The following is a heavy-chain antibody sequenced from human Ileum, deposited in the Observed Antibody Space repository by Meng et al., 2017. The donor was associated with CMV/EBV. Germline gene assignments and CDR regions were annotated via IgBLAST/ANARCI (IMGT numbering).Heavy chain of an antibody. CDR3: ARAAARGVPVDY. CDR2: VSPGGI. D-gene: IGHD3-10*01. CDR1: GVSISNYY. V-gene: IGHV4-4*07. Sequence: QRRLRASGPGLVKPSGTLSPTCSVSGVSISNYYGTWFRPPAGKGLEFIGRVSPGGIEYNPSLMSRVTMSLDTSRNQLSLNLNSVTAADTAVYYCARAAARGVPVDYWGQGILVTVSS. J-gene: IGHJ4*02.